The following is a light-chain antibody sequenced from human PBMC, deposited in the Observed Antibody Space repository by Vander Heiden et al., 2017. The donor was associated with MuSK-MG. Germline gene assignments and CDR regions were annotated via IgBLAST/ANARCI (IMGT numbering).Light chain of an antibody. J-gene: IGLJ1*01. CDR2: DVS. V-gene: IGLV2-14*03. Sequence: QSALTQPASVSGSPGQSITISCTGTSSDVGAYNYVSWYQQHPGKAPKLMIYDVSDRPSGVSARFSGSKSGDTASLTISGLQSEDEADYYCISYTTSNTFVFGSGTEVTVL. CDR1: SSDVGAYNY. CDR3: ISYTTSNTFV.